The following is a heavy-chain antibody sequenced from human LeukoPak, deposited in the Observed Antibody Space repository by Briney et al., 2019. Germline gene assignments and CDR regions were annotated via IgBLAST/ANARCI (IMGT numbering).Heavy chain of an antibody. CDR3: ARGRGDDILTGYYTPLDY. J-gene: IGHJ4*02. CDR2: INHSGST. CDR1: GGSFSGYY. D-gene: IGHD3-9*01. V-gene: IGHV4-34*01. Sequence: PSETLSLTCAVYGGSFSGYYWSWIRQPPGKGLEWIGEINHSGSTNYNPSLKSRVTISVDTSENQFSLKLSSVTAADTAVYYCARGRGDDILTGYYTPLDYWGQGTLVTVSS.